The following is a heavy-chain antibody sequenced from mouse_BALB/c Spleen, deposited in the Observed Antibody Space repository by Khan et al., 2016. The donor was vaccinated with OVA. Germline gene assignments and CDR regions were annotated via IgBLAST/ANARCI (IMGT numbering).Heavy chain of an antibody. CDR3: ARGTFDY. J-gene: IGHJ3*01. CDR1: GYSFTTYY. D-gene: IGHD3-3*01. CDR2: IDPFNGGN. Sequence: EVQLQESGPELMKPGASVKISCKASGYSFTTYYMHWVKQSHGKSLEWIGYIDPFNGGNDYNQKFKGKATLTVDHSSSTAYMHLSSLTSEDSAVYYCARGTFDYWGQGTLVTVSA. V-gene: IGHV1-34*01.